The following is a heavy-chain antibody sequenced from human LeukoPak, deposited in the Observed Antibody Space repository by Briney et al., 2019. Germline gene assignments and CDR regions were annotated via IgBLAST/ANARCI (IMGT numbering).Heavy chain of an antibody. CDR1: GFTFDDYA. CDR3: AKANRGYSYGDLDY. Sequence: GGSLRLSCAASGFTFDDYAMHWVPPAPGEGLEWVSGISWNSGSIGYADSVKGRFTISRDNAKNSLYLQMNSLRAEDTALYYCAKANRGYSYGDLDYWGQGTLVTVSS. V-gene: IGHV3-9*01. CDR2: ISWNSGSI. J-gene: IGHJ4*02. D-gene: IGHD5-18*01.